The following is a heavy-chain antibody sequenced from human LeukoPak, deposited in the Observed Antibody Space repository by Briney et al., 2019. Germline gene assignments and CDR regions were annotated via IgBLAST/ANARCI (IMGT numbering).Heavy chain of an antibody. J-gene: IGHJ6*02. Sequence: PSETLSLTCTVSGGSISSYYWSWIRQPPGKGLEWIGYIYYSGSTNYNLSLKSRVTISVDTSKNQFSLKLSSVTAADTAVYYCARVGTWGLYYYGSGVPPRYYYYGMDVWGQGTTVTVSS. V-gene: IGHV4-59*01. CDR1: GGSISSYY. CDR3: ARVGTWGLYYYGSGVPPRYYYYGMDV. CDR2: IYYSGST. D-gene: IGHD3-10*01.